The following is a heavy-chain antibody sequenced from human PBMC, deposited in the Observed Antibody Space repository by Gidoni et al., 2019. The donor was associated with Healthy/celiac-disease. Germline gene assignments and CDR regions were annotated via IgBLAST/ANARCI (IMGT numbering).Heavy chain of an antibody. Sequence: GRFTISRDNSKNTLYLQMNSLRAEDTAVYYCAKDPYYDILTGSERDYWGQGTLVTVSS. D-gene: IGHD3-9*01. V-gene: IGHV3-23*01. J-gene: IGHJ4*02. CDR3: AKDPYYDILTGSERDY.